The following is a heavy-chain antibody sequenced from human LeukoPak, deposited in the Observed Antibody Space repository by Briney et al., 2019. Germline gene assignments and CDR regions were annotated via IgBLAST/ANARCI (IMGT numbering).Heavy chain of an antibody. V-gene: IGHV4-59*01. Sequence: SETLSLTCTVSGGSISSYYWSWIRQPPGKGLEWIGYIYYSGSTNYNPSLKSRVTISVDTSKNQFSLKLSSVTAADTAVYYCARVSTVTYWYFDLWGRGTLVTVSS. J-gene: IGHJ2*01. CDR1: GGSISSYY. D-gene: IGHD4-17*01. CDR3: ARVSTVTYWYFDL. CDR2: IYYSGST.